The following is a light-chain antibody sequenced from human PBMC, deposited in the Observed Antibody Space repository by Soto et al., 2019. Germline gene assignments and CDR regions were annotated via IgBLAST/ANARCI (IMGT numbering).Light chain of an antibody. CDR2: DAS. Sequence: EIVLTQSPATLSLSPGERATLSCGASQRVSSSYLAWYQQKPGLAPRLLLYDASSRATGIPDRFSGSGSGTDFTLTISRLEPEDFAVYDCQQYGSSPPITFGQGTRLEIK. V-gene: IGKV3D-20*01. CDR1: QRVSSSY. J-gene: IGKJ5*01. CDR3: QQYGSSPPIT.